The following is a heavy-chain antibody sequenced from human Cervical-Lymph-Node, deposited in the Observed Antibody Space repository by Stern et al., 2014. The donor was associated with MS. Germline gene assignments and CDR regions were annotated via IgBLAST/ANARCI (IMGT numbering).Heavy chain of an antibody. J-gene: IGHJ4*02. CDR3: ASHLRGGNSQFDF. D-gene: IGHD4-23*01. Sequence: VQLVESGPGLVRPSETLSLTCAVSGGSSRSATYYWGWIRQPPGKGLEWIGSVFYSGSTYYSTSLTSRLTGSVDTSKNTFSLKLPSVTAADTAVYYCASHLRGGNSQFDFWGQGILVTVSS. V-gene: IGHV4-39*02. CDR2: VFYSGST. CDR1: GGSSRSATYY.